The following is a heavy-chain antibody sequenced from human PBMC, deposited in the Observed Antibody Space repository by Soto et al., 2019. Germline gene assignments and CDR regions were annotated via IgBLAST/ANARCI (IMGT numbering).Heavy chain of an antibody. J-gene: IGHJ5*02. Sequence: ASVKVSCKASGYTFTSYYMHWVRQAPGQGLEWMGIINPSGGSTSYAQKFQGRVTMTRDTSTSTVYMELSSLRSEDTAVYYCARGPSLYSSSSRWFDPWGQGTLVTVSS. CDR1: GYTFTSYY. D-gene: IGHD6-6*01. CDR2: INPSGGST. V-gene: IGHV1-46*01. CDR3: ARGPSLYSSSSRWFDP.